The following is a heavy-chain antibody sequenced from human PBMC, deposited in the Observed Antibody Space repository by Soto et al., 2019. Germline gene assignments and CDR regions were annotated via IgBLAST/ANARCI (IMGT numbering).Heavy chain of an antibody. J-gene: IGHJ4*02. CDR3: AVDGVAAEPFDY. CDR2: IKQDGSEK. D-gene: IGHD6-19*01. CDR1: GFTFSSYW. V-gene: IGHV3-7*01. Sequence: GGSLRLSCAASGFTFSSYWMSWVRQAPGKGLEWVANIKQDGSEKYYVDSVKGRFTISRDNAKNSLYLQMNRLRAEDAAVYFCAVDGVAAEPFDYWGQGTLVTVSS.